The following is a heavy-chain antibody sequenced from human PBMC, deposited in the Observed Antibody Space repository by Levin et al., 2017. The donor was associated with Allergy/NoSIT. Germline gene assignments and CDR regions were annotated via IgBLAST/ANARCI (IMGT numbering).Heavy chain of an antibody. CDR3: ARDRVNYYDSSGYSMVPYN. D-gene: IGHD3-22*01. CDR1: GFTFSSYA. CDR2: ISYDGSNK. V-gene: IGHV3-30-3*01. J-gene: IGHJ4*02. Sequence: PGGSLRLSCAASGFTFSSYAMHWVRQAPGKGLEWVAVISYDGSNKYYADSVKGRFTISRDNSKNTLYLQMNSLRAEDTAVYYCARDRVNYYDSSGYSMVPYNWGQGTLVTVSS.